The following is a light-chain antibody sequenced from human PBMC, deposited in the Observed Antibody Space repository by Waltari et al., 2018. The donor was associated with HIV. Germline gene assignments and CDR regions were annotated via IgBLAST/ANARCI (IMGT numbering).Light chain of an antibody. Sequence: DIVMTQSPDSLALSLGEGATVSCKSSQSVLYSPHNKNYLTWYQQTPGQPPKLLIDWASTRESGVPDRFSGSGSGTDFTLTINSLQAEDVAVYSCQQYYSAPYTFGQGTKLEIK. CDR3: QQYYSAPYT. J-gene: IGKJ2*01. V-gene: IGKV4-1*01. CDR2: WAS. CDR1: QSVLYSPHNKNY.